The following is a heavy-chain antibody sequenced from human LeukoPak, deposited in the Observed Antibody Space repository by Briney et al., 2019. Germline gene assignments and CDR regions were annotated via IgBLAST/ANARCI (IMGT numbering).Heavy chain of an antibody. Sequence: KPGGSLRLSCAASGFTFSSYSMNWVRQAPGKGLEWVSSISSSSSYIYYADSVKGRFTISRDNAKNSLYLQMNSLRAEDTAVYYCAREGITMVRGEYNFDYWGQGTLVTVSS. V-gene: IGHV3-21*01. CDR1: GFTFSSYS. CDR2: ISSSSSYI. J-gene: IGHJ4*02. CDR3: AREGITMVRGEYNFDY. D-gene: IGHD3-10*01.